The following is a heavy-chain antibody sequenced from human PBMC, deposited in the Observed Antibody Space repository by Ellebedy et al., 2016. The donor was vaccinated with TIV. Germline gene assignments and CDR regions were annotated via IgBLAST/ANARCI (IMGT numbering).Heavy chain of an antibody. CDR1: GGTFSSYA. V-gene: IGHV1-69*13. J-gene: IGHJ6*02. D-gene: IGHD2-2*01. CDR3: ARDCSSTSCYVGGYGMDV. Sequence: AASVKVSCKASGGTFSSYAISWVRQAPGQGLEWMGGIIPIFGTTNYAQKFQGRVTITADESTSTAYMELSSLRSEDTAVYYCARDCSSTSCYVGGYGMDVWGQGTTVTVSS. CDR2: IIPIFGTT.